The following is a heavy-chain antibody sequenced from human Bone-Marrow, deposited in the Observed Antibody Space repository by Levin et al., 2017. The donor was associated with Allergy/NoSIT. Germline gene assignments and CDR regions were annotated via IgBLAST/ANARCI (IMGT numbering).Heavy chain of an antibody. J-gene: IGHJ4*02. CDR3: ARISGVLIVPPPDY. CDR1: GFNFGGFA. Sequence: PGGSLRLSCVGSGFNFGGFAMHWIRQTPDKRLEWVGVITFDGSNVYYADSVMGRFTFSRDNSNNTLYLHMTAVRPEDTGLYFCARISGVLIVPPPDYWGQGTLVTVSS. D-gene: IGHD3-3*01. CDR2: ITFDGSNV. V-gene: IGHV3-30*04.